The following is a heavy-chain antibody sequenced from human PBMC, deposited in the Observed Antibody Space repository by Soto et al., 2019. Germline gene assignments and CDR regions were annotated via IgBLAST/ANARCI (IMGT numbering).Heavy chain of an antibody. CDR1: GGTFSSYA. CDR2: IIPIFGTA. J-gene: IGHJ4*02. D-gene: IGHD5-12*01. V-gene: IGHV1-69*01. Sequence: QVQLVQSGAEVKKPGSSVKVSCKASGGTFSSYAISWVRQAPGQGLEWMGGIIPIFGTANYAQKIQGRVTITADESTSTAYMELSSLRSEDTAVYYCARGHPSDPGWLQSEGQYYFDYWGQGTLVTVSS. CDR3: ARGHPSDPGWLQSEGQYYFDY.